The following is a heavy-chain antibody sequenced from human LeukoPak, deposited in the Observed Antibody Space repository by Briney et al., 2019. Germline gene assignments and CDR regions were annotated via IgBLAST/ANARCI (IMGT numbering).Heavy chain of an antibody. V-gene: IGHV3-21*01. CDR3: ARGAVGATRMDFDY. J-gene: IGHJ4*02. CDR1: GFTFGSYS. Sequence: GGSLRLSCAASGFTFGSYSMNWVRQAPGKGPEWVSSISSSSSYIYYAESVKGRFTISRDNAKNSLYLQMNSLRAEDTAVYYCARGAVGATRMDFDYWGQGTLVTVSS. CDR2: ISSSSSYI. D-gene: IGHD1-26*01.